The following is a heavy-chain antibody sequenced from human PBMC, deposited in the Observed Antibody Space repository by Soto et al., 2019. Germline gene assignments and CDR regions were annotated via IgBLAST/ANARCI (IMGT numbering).Heavy chain of an antibody. D-gene: IGHD6-13*01. CDR2: IDTRANT. CDR1: VDSITTYY. V-gene: IGHV4-4*07. CDR3: ARYSNNWFQTEGMDV. J-gene: IGHJ6*02. Sequence: PSETLSLTRPVSVDSITTYYWNWIRQPAGKGLEWIGRIDTRANTNYNPSRTSRVTMSVDTSKKQFSLKLTSVTAADTAVYYCARYSNNWFQTEGMDVWGQGTTVT.